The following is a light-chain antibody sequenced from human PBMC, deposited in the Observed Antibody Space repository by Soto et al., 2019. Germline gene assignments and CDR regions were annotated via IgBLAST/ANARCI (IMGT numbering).Light chain of an antibody. CDR2: DVS. CDR1: SSDVGGYNY. J-gene: IGLJ1*01. CDR3: SSYTSSSTLLDV. V-gene: IGLV2-14*01. Sequence: QSVLTQPASVSGSPGQSITISCTGTSSDVGGYNYVSWYQQHPGKAPKLMIYDVSNRPSGVSNRFSGSKSGNTASLTISGLQAEDEAEYYCSSYTSSSTLLDVFGTGTKVTVL.